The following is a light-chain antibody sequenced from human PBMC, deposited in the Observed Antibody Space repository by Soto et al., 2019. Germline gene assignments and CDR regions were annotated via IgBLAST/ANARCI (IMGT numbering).Light chain of an antibody. V-gene: IGKV1-39*01. J-gene: IGKJ1*01. CDR3: QQYGSSPQT. CDR1: QSISSY. CDR2: AAS. Sequence: DIQMTQSPSSLSASVGDRVTITCRASQSISSYLNWYQQKPGKAPKLLIYAASSLQSGVPSRSSGSGSGTDFTLTISRLEPEDFAVYYCQQYGSSPQTFGQGTKVDIK.